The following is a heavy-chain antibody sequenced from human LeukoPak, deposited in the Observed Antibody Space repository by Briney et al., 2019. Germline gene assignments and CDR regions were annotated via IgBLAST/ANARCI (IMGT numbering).Heavy chain of an antibody. V-gene: IGHV1-69*13. CDR3: ARSDGGYDFILGY. D-gene: IGHD5-12*01. J-gene: IGHJ4*02. CDR2: IIPIFGTA. Sequence: GASVKVSCKASGGTFSSYAISWVRQAPGQGLEWMGGIIPIFGTANYAQKFQGRVTITADESTSTAYMELSRLRSDDTAVYYCARSDGGYDFILGYWGQGTLVTVSS. CDR1: GGTFSSYA.